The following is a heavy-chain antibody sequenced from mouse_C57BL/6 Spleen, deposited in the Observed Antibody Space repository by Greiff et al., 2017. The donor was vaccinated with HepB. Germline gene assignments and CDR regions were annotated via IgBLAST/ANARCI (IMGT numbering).Heavy chain of an antibody. Sequence: VQLKESGPGLVAPSQSLSITCTVSGFSLTSYAISWVRQPPGKGLEWLGVIWTGGGTNYNSALKSRLSISKDNSKSQVFLKMNSLQTDDTARYYCARALCYDYDWYFGVWGTGTTVTVST. V-gene: IGHV2-9-1*01. CDR3: ARALCYDYDWYFGV. D-gene: IGHD2-4*01. CDR2: IWTGGGT. J-gene: IGHJ1*03. CDR1: GFSLTSYA.